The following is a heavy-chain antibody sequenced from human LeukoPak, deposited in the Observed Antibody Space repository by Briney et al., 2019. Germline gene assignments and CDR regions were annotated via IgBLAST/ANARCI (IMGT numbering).Heavy chain of an antibody. CDR2: TSKDEKNK. D-gene: IGHD6-6*01. J-gene: IGHJ4*02. CDR1: GFTFRTYA. Sequence: GGSLRLSCVASGFTFRTYAMHWARQAPGKGPEWVTFTSKDEKNKFYADSVKGRFTVSRDNAKNTLYLQVNNLRAEDTAVYYCARGPNSNWSGLDFWGQGTLLTVSS. CDR3: ARGPNSNWSGLDF. V-gene: IGHV3-30*03.